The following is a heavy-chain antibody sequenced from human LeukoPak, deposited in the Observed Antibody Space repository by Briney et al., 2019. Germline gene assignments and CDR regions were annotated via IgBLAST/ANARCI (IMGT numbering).Heavy chain of an antibody. CDR1: GGSITSGNFY. V-gene: IGHV4-61*02. Sequence: SETLSLTCTVSGGSITSGNFYWSWIRQPAGKGLEWIGRIYNTGSTNYNPSLKSRVTISADRSKNQFSLMLKSVTAADTAVYYCARGVGSSESNYFDPWGQGTQATVSS. CDR3: ARGVGSSESNYFDP. CDR2: IYNTGST. J-gene: IGHJ5*02. D-gene: IGHD1-26*01.